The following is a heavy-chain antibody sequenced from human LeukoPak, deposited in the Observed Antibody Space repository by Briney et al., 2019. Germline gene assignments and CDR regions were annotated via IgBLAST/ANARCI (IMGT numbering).Heavy chain of an antibody. D-gene: IGHD3-10*01. CDR2: ISSSGTYI. CDR3: ARDLFAGFGED. CDR1: GFTFSRFS. J-gene: IGHJ4*02. V-gene: IGHV3-21*01. Sequence: GGSLRLSCAASGFTFSRFSMNWVRQAPGKGLEWVSSISSSGTYIYYADSVKGRFTISRDSAKNSLYLQMNSLRAEDTAVYYCARDLFAGFGEDWGQGTLVTVSS.